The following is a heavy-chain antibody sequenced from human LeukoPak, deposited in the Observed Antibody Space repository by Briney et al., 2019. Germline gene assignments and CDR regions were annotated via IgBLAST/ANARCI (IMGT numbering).Heavy chain of an antibody. CDR3: AKDRYSSGWSSYY. CDR2: IKQDGSEK. D-gene: IGHD6-19*01. Sequence: SGGSLRLSCAASGFTFSSYEMNWVRQAPGKGLEWVANIKQDGSEKYYVDSVKGRFTISRDNSKNTLYLQMNSLRAEDTAVYYCAKDRYSSGWSSYYWGQGTLVTVSS. CDR1: GFTFSSYE. J-gene: IGHJ4*02. V-gene: IGHV3-7*03.